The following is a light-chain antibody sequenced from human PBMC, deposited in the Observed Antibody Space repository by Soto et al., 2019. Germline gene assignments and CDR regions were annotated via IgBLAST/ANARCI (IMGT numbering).Light chain of an antibody. CDR1: QGISSY. J-gene: IGKJ1*01. V-gene: IGKV1-8*01. CDR3: QQYYSYPPT. Sequence: AIRMTQSPSSFSASTGDRVTITCRASQGISSYLAWYQQKPGKAPKLLIYAASTLQSGVPSRFSGSGSGTDFTLTISCLQSEDFATYYCQQYYSYPPTFGQGTKVHIK. CDR2: AAS.